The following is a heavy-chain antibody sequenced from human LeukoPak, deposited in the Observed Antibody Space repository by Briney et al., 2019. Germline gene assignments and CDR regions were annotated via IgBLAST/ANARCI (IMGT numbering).Heavy chain of an antibody. CDR2: INHSGST. CDR1: GGSFSGYY. CDR3: ARGPDIVVVVAAYFDY. J-gene: IGHJ4*02. V-gene: IGHV4-34*01. D-gene: IGHD2-15*01. Sequence: PSETLSLTCAVYGGSFSGYYWSWIRQPPGKGLEWIGEINHSGSTNYNPSLKSRVTISVDTSKNQLSLKLSSVTAADTAVYYCARGPDIVVVVAAYFDYWGQGTLVAVSS.